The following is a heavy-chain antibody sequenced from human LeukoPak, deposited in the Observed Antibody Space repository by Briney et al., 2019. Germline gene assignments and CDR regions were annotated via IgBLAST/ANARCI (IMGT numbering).Heavy chain of an antibody. CDR1: X. J-gene: IGHJ4*02. CDR3: ARDAVPYSSSWYPYY. CDR2: IWYDGSNN. D-gene: IGHD6-13*01. V-gene: IGHV3-33*01. Sequence: XMHWVRXAPGKGLEWVAVIWYDGSNNYYADSVKGRFTIYRDNSKKTVYLQMNSLRAEDTAVYYCARDAVPYSSSWYPYYWGQGTLVTVSS.